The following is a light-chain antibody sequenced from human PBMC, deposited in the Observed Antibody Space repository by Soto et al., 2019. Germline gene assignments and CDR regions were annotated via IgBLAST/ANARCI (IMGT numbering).Light chain of an antibody. J-gene: IGKJ4*01. V-gene: IGKV1-5*03. CDR3: QQYNFFST. Sequence: DIQMTQSPSTLSASVGDRVTITCRARQSISSWLAWYQQKPGKAPKLLIYKASSLESGVPSRFSGSGSGTEFALTIISLQPDDFAAYFRQQYNFFSTFGGGTKVEIK. CDR2: KAS. CDR1: QSISSW.